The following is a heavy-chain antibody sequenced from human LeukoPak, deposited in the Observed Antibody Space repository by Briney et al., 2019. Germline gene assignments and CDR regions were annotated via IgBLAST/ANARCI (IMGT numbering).Heavy chain of an antibody. D-gene: IGHD3-9*01. CDR1: GGSFSGYY. J-gene: IGHJ4*02. CDR3: ARVAFDWSPFFDY. V-gene: IGHV4-34*01. Sequence: PSETLSLTCAVYGGSFSGYYWSWIRQPPGKGLEWIGEINHSGSTNYNPSLKSRVTISVDTSKNQFSLKLSSVTAADTAVYYCARVAFDWSPFFDYWGQGTLVTVSS. CDR2: INHSGST.